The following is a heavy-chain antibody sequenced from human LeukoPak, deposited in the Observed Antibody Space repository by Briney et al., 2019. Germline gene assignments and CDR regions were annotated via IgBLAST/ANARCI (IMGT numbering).Heavy chain of an antibody. CDR1: GFTFSSYA. D-gene: IGHD3-10*01. V-gene: IGHV3-30-3*01. CDR2: ISYDGSNK. Sequence: GGSLRLSCAASGFTFSSYAMHWVRQAPGKGLERVAVISYDGSNKYYADSVKGRFTISRDNSKNTLYLQMNSLRAEDTAVYYCARDRNYYGSGLYWYFDLWGRGTLVTVSS. J-gene: IGHJ2*01. CDR3: ARDRNYYGSGLYWYFDL.